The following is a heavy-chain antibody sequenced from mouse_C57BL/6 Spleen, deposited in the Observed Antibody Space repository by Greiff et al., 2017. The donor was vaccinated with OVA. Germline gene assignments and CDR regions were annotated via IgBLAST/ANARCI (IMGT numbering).Heavy chain of an antibody. CDR2: IHPNSGST. D-gene: IGHD1-1*01. CDR1: GYTFTSYW. J-gene: IGHJ2*01. CDR3: ARGITTVVATDYFDY. V-gene: IGHV1-64*01. Sequence: QVQLQQPGAELVKPGASVKLSCKASGYTFTSYWMHWVKQRPGQGLEWIGMIHPNSGSTNYNEKFKSKATLTVDKSSSTAYMQLSSLTSEDSAVYYWARGITTVVATDYFDYWGQGTTLTVSS.